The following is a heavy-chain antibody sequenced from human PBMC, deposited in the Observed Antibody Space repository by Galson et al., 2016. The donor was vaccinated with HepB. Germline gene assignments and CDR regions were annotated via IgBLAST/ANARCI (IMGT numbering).Heavy chain of an antibody. CDR3: ATGLPSRGYSGYVSYQYFGMDV. D-gene: IGHD5-12*01. Sequence: SVKVSCKVSGYTLTELSIHWVRQAPGKGLEWMGGFDPEDGVTTYTQKFQGRFTMTEDTSTDTAYMELSSLISEDTAVYYCATGLPSRGYSGYVSYQYFGMDVWGQVTTVTVSS. CDR1: GYTLTELS. J-gene: IGHJ6*02. CDR2: FDPEDGVT. V-gene: IGHV1-24*01.